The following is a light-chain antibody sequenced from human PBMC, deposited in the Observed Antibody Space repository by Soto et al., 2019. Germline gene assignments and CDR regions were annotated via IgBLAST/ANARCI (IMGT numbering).Light chain of an antibody. J-gene: IGLJ1*01. CDR3: AAWDDSLSGRDV. V-gene: IGLV1-47*01. CDR2: RNN. CDR1: SSNIGSNY. Sequence: QSVLTQSPSASGTPGQRVTISCSGSSSNIGSNYVYWYQQLPGTAPKLLIYRNNQRPSGVPDRFSGSKSGTSASLAISGLRSEDEADYYCAAWDDSLSGRDVFGTGTKLTVL.